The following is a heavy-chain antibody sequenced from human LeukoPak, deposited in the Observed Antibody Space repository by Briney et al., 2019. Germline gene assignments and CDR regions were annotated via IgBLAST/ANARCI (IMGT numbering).Heavy chain of an antibody. CDR1: GGTFSSYA. CDR2: IIPIFGTA. V-gene: IGHV1-69*01. Sequence: SVKVSCKASGGTFSSYAISWVRQAPGQGLEWMGGIIPIFGTANYAQKFQGRVTITADESTSTAYMELSSLRSEDTAVYYCARSPPAFHCSSTSCRAMDVWGKGTTVTVSS. D-gene: IGHD2-2*01. CDR3: ARSPPAFHCSSTSCRAMDV. J-gene: IGHJ6*03.